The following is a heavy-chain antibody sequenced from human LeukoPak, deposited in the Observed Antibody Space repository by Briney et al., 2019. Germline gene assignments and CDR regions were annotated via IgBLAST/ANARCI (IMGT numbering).Heavy chain of an antibody. CDR2: ISGTGTYI. D-gene: IGHD6-19*01. Sequence: GESLRLSCAASGFTFTPFTMNWVRQAPGKGLEWVASISGTGTYIYYADSMKGRFTISRDIGKKSLYLQMNSLTADDTAVYYCARGLVVTGTLDSWGQGTLVTVSS. J-gene: IGHJ4*02. CDR3: ARGLVVTGTLDS. V-gene: IGHV3-21*01. CDR1: GFTFTPFT.